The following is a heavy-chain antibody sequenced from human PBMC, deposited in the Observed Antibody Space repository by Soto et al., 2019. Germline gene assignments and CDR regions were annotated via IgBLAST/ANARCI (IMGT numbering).Heavy chain of an antibody. Sequence: GGSLRLSCAASGFTFSSYSMNWVRQAPGKGLEWVSYISSSSSTIYYADSVKGRFTISRDNAKNSLYLQMNSLRDEDTAVYYCARDPDYYDSSGYYPEYFQHSGQGTLVTVSS. CDR2: ISSSSSTI. J-gene: IGHJ1*01. D-gene: IGHD3-22*01. V-gene: IGHV3-48*02. CDR1: GFTFSSYS. CDR3: ARDPDYYDSSGYYPEYFQH.